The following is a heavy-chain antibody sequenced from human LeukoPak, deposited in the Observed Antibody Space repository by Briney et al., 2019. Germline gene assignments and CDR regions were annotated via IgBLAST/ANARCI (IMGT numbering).Heavy chain of an antibody. V-gene: IGHV3-43*02. CDR3: AKRSGSPHNFDF. D-gene: IGHD1-1*01. Sequence: GGSLRLSCAASGFSFHEYDMHWVRQAPGKGLQWVSLISGDGGNKHYADSVKGRFTISRDNSKNLLSLQMNSLRGDDTAFYYCAKRSGSPHNFDFWGQGALVTVSS. CDR1: GFSFHEYD. J-gene: IGHJ4*02. CDR2: ISGDGGNK.